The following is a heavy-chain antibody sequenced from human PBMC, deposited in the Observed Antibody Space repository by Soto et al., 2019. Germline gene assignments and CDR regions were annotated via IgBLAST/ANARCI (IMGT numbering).Heavy chain of an antibody. Sequence: SETLSLTCAVYGGSFSGYYWSWIRQPPGKGLEWIGEINHSGSTNYNPSLKSRVTISVDTSKNQFSLKLSSVTAADTAVYYCARGRKSYYDTFSRRQYNWFDPWGQGTLVTVSS. J-gene: IGHJ5*02. CDR2: INHSGST. V-gene: IGHV4-34*01. CDR1: GGSFSGYY. D-gene: IGHD3-22*01. CDR3: ARGRKSYYDTFSRRQYNWFDP.